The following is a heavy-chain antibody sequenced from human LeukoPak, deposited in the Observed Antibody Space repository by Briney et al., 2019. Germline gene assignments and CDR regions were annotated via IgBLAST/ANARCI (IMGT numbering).Heavy chain of an antibody. CDR3: AKGGTTLSDY. J-gene: IGHJ4*02. CDR2: INSDGSST. D-gene: IGHD1-7*01. V-gene: IGHV3-74*01. Sequence: GGSLRLSCAASGFTFSSYWMHWFRQAPGKGLVWVSRINSDGSSTSYADSVKGRFTISRDNAKNTLYLQMNSLRAEDTAVYYYAKGGTTLSDYWGQGTLVTVSS. CDR1: GFTFSSYW.